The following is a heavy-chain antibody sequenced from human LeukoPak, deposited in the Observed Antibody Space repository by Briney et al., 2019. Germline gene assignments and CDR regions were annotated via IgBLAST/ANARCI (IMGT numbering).Heavy chain of an antibody. V-gene: IGHV3-23*01. CDR1: GFTFSSYA. CDR2: ISGSGGST. J-gene: IGHJ4*02. D-gene: IGHD1-26*01. Sequence: GGSLRLSCAASGFTFSSYAMSWVRQAPGKGLEWVSAISGSGGSTYYADSVKGRFTISRDNSKNTLYLQMKSLRAEDTAVYYCAKSSHPQWAPLDYWGQGTLVTVSS. CDR3: AKSSHPQWAPLDY.